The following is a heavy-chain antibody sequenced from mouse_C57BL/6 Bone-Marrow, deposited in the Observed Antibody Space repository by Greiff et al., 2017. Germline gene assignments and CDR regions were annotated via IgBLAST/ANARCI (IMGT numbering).Heavy chain of an antibody. Sequence: QVQLQQPGAELVMPGASVKLSCKASGYTFTSYWMHWVKQRPGQGLEWIGEIDPSDSYTNYNQKFKGKSTLTVDKSSSTAYMQLSSLTSEDSAVYYCARGLLRRARDYWVQGTSVTVSS. CDR3: ARGLLRRARDY. D-gene: IGHD2-3*01. CDR2: IDPSDSYT. V-gene: IGHV1-69*01. J-gene: IGHJ4*01. CDR1: GYTFTSYW.